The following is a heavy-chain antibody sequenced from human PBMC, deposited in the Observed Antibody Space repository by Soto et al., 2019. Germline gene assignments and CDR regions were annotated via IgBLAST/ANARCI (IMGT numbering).Heavy chain of an antibody. J-gene: IGHJ4*02. CDR1: GFTFRSDG. CDR2: ISYDGRNR. Sequence: QVQLVESGGGVVQPGRSLRLACAASGFTFRSDGMHWVRQAPGKGLEWVAVISYDGRNRYYADSVKGRLAISRDDSRNTVYLQMNSLRAEDTAVYYCAKDRSNSWTFDYWGQGTLVTVSS. CDR3: AKDRSNSWTFDY. V-gene: IGHV3-30*18. D-gene: IGHD6-13*01.